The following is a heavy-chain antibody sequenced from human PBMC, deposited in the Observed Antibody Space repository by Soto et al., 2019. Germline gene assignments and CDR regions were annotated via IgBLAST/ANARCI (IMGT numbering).Heavy chain of an antibody. J-gene: IGHJ4*02. Sequence: GESLKISCKGSGYSFAGYWITWVRQKPGKGLELMCRFDPSVSQTYYSPSFRGHVTISATKSITTVFLQWSSLRASDTAMFYCARQIYDSDTGPNFQYYFDSWGQGTPVTVSS. CDR2: FDPSVSQT. CDR1: GYSFAGYW. D-gene: IGHD3-22*01. V-gene: IGHV5-10-1*01. CDR3: ARQIYDSDTGPNFQYYFDS.